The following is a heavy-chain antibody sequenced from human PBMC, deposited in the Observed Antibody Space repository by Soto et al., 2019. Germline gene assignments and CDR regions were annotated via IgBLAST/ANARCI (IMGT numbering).Heavy chain of an antibody. CDR3: GTTTGDYYGMDV. CDR2: IYPGDSDT. J-gene: IGHJ6*02. CDR1: GYSFSSHW. D-gene: IGHD2-2*01. Sequence: GESLKISCEGSGYSFSSHWIAWVRQMPGKGLEWMGIIYPGDSDTRYSPSFQGQVTISADKSISTAYLQWSSLKASDTAMYYCGTTTGDYYGMDVWGQGTTVTSP. V-gene: IGHV5-51*01.